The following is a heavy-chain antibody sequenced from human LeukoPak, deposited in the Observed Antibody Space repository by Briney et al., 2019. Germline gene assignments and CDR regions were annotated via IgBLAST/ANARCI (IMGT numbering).Heavy chain of an antibody. CDR1: GFTFDDYA. Sequence: GGSLRLSCAASGFTFDDYAMHWVRQAPGKGLEWVAGISWNSGSIVYADSVKGRFTISRDNAKNSLYLQMNSLRAEDTALYYCAKASGTYLYYFDYWDQGTLVTVSS. CDR3: AKASGTYLYYFDY. D-gene: IGHD1-26*01. J-gene: IGHJ4*02. CDR2: ISWNSGSI. V-gene: IGHV3-9*01.